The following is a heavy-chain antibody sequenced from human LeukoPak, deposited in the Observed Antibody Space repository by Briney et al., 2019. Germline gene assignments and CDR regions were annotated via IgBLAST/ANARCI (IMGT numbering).Heavy chain of an antibody. V-gene: IGHV4-39*07. Sequence: SQTLSPTCTVSGGSISSSSYYWGWIRQPPGKGLEWIGSIYYSGSTYYNPSLKSRVTISVDTSKNQFSLKLSSVTAADTAVYYCARLSSSWSIDYWGQGTLVTVSS. CDR2: IYYSGST. J-gene: IGHJ4*02. CDR3: ARLSSSWSIDY. CDR1: GGSISSSSYY. D-gene: IGHD6-13*01.